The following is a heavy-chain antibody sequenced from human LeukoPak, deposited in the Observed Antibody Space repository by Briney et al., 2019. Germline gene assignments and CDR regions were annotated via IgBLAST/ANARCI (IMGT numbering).Heavy chain of an antibody. J-gene: IGHJ4*02. D-gene: IGHD5-18*01. CDR2: IYYSGST. V-gene: IGHV4-59*04. CDR3: ARPTYNYGTDY. CDR1: GGSISSYY. Sequence: PSETLSLTCTVSGGSISSYYWSWIRQPPGKGLEWIGTIYYSGSTYYNPSLNSRVTISVDTSKNQFSLKLSSVTAADTAVYYCARPTYNYGTDYWGQGTLVTVSS.